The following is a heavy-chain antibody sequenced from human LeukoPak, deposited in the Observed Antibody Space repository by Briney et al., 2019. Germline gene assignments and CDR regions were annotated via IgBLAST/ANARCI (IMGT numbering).Heavy chain of an antibody. D-gene: IGHD3/OR15-3a*01. CDR2: IYYTGNT. V-gene: IGHV4-39*01. CDR1: GVSISSSNSY. Sequence: PSETLSLTCTVSGVSISSSNSYWGWIRQPPGKGLEWIGSIYYTGNTYYNASLKSQVSTSIDTSKNQFSLKLTSVTAADTSVYYCARQTGSGLFILPGGQGTLVTVSS. J-gene: IGHJ4*02. CDR3: ARQTGSGLFILP.